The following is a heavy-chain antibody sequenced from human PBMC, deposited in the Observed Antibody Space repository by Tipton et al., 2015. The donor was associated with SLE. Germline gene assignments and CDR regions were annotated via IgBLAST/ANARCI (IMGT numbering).Heavy chain of an antibody. CDR2: ISSSGSTI. J-gene: IGHJ4*02. CDR1: GFTFSSYE. V-gene: IGHV3-48*03. Sequence: SLRLSCAASGFTFSSYEMNWVRQAPGKGLEWVSYISSSGSTIYYADSVKGRFTISRDNAKNSLYLQMNSLRAEDTAVYYCVNEGVVVVAARVWSYFDYWGQGTLVTVSS. D-gene: IGHD2-15*01. CDR3: VNEGVVVVAARVWSYFDY.